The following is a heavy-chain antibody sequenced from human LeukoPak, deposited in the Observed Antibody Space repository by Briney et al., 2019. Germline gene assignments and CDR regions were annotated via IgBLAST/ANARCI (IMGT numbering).Heavy chain of an antibody. J-gene: IGHJ4*02. CDR3: ARDTTTHFDY. D-gene: IGHD5-12*01. CDR2: IYPGGTT. Sequence: GGSLRLSCAASGFTVSSTHMSWVRQAPGKGLEWVSVIYPGGTTSYADSVKGRFTVSRDNSKNTLYLQMNSLRAEDTAVHYCARDTTTHFDYWGQGTPVTVSS. V-gene: IGHV3-53*01. CDR1: GFTVSSTH.